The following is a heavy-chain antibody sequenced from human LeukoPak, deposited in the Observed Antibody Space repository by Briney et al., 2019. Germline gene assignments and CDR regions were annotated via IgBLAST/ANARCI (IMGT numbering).Heavy chain of an antibody. CDR3: GRDGDCSGGSCYNNNWFEP. CDR2: INAGNGNT. J-gene: IGHJ5*02. D-gene: IGHD2-15*01. Sequence: ASVKLSCKASGYTFTSYAIHWVRQAPGQRLEWMGLINAGNGNTIYSQKFQDRVTITRDTSASTAYLELSSLTSEDTAVYYCGRDGDCSGGSCYNNNWFEPWGQGTLVTVSS. V-gene: IGHV1-3*01. CDR1: GYTFTSYA.